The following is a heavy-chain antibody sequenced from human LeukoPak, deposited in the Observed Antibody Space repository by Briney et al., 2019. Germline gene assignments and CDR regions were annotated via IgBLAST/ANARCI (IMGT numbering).Heavy chain of an antibody. D-gene: IGHD4-17*01. CDR2: ISHSGNT. V-gene: IGHV4-59*01. J-gene: IGHJ3*02. Sequence: SETLSLTCTVSGDSINKYFWSWLRQSPGKGLEWIGYISHSGNTNYNPSLKSRVTISLDKSNNQFSLRLSSVTAADTAVYYCARDLVTVTKGFDIWGQGTMVSVSS. CDR1: GDSINKYF. CDR3: ARDLVTVTKGFDI.